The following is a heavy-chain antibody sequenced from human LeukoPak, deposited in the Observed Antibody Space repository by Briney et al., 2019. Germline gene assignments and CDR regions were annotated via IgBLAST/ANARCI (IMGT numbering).Heavy chain of an antibody. CDR3: ARHTAVAGTTDWFDP. J-gene: IGHJ5*02. V-gene: IGHV4-59*08. D-gene: IGHD6-19*01. CDR1: GGSISSYY. Sequence: SETLSLTCTVSGGSISSYYWSWIRQPPGKGLEWIGYIYYSGSTNYNPSLKSRVTISVDTSKNQFSLKLSSVTAADTAVYYCARHTAVAGTTDWFDPWGQGTLVTVSS. CDR2: IYYSGST.